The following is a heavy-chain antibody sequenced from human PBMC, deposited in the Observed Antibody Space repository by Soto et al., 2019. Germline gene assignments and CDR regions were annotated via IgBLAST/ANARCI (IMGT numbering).Heavy chain of an antibody. V-gene: IGHV2-5*02. CDR3: AHSLLWFGESFHFDY. CDR1: GFSLSTSGVG. J-gene: IGHJ4*02. CDR2: IYWDDDK. Sequence: QITLKESGPTLVKPTQTLTLTCTFSGFSLSTSGVGVGWIRQPPGKALEWLALIYWDDDKRYSPSLKSRLTITKDTYKNQVVLTMNNMDPVDTATYYCAHSLLWFGESFHFDYWGQGTLVTVSS. D-gene: IGHD3-10*01.